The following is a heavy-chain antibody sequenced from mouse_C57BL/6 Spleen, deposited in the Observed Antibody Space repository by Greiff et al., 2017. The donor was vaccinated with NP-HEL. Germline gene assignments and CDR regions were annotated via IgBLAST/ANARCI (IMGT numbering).Heavy chain of an antibody. CDR1: GYTFTSYW. V-gene: IGHV1-64*01. CDR3: ALDLLGPLDY. Sequence: QVQLQQSGAELVKPGASVKLSCKASGYTFTSYWMHWVKQRPGQGLEWIGMIHPNSGSTNYNEKFKSKATLTVDTSSSTAYMQLSSLTSEDSAVYYCALDLLGPLDYWGQGTTLTVSS. J-gene: IGHJ2*01. CDR2: IHPNSGST. D-gene: IGHD2-1*01.